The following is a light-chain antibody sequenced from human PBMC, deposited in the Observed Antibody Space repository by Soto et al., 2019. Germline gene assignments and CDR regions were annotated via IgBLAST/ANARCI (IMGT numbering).Light chain of an antibody. J-gene: IGLJ1*01. V-gene: IGLV2-23*01. CDR1: SSVVGSYNL. Sequence: SDRTRPASVTGSDGQAITISNNGTSSVVGSYNLVSWYQQHPGKAPRLMIYEGNKRPSGVSNRFSGSKSGNTASLTISGLQAEDEADYYCSSYAGSSTPHVFGTGSKV. CDR3: SSYAGSSTPHV. CDR2: EGN.